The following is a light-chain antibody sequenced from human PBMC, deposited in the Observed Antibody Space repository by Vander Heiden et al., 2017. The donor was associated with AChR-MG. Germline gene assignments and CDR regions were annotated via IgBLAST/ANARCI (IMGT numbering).Light chain of an antibody. Sequence: AIRITQSPSSLSASTGDRVTITCRASQGISSYLAWYQQKPGKAPKLLIYAASTLQSGVPSRFSGSGSGTDFTLTISCLQSEDFATYYCQQEYSYPRTFGQGTKVEIK. CDR1: QGISSY. CDR2: AAS. CDR3: QQEYSYPRT. V-gene: IGKV1-8*01. J-gene: IGKJ1*01.